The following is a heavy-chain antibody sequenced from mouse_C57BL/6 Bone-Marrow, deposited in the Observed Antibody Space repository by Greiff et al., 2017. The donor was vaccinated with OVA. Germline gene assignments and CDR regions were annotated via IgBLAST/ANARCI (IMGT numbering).Heavy chain of an antibody. Sequence: QVQLQQPGAELVMPGASVKLSCKASGYTFTSYWMHWVKQRPGQGLEWIGEIDPSDSYTNYNQKFKGKSTLTVDKSSSTAYMTLSSLTSEDSAVYYCARGGDDYDVRAYYAMDYWGQGTSVTVSS. CDR2: IDPSDSYT. CDR1: GYTFTSYW. D-gene: IGHD2-4*01. CDR3: ARGGDDYDVRAYYAMDY. J-gene: IGHJ4*01. V-gene: IGHV1-69*01.